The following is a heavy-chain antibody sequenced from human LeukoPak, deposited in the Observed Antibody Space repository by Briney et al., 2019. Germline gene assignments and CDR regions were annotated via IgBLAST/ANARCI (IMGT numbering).Heavy chain of an antibody. CDR3: ARDWLRFGELLAFDY. CDR2: ISSSSSYI. J-gene: IGHJ4*02. V-gene: IGHV3-21*01. CDR1: GFTFSSYS. Sequence: GGSLRLSCAASGFTFSSYSMNWVRQAPGKGLEWVSSISSSSSYIYYADSVKGRFTIPRDNAKNSLYLQMNSLRAEDTAVYYCARDWLRFGELLAFDYWGQGTLVTVSS. D-gene: IGHD3-10*01.